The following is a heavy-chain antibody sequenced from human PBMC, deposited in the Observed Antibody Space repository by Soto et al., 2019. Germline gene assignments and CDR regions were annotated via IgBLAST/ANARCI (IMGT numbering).Heavy chain of an antibody. J-gene: IGHJ4*02. V-gene: IGHV2-5*02. CDR1: GFSLSTSEVG. Sequence: QITLKESGPTLVKPTQTLTLTCTFSGFSLSTSEVGVSWIRQPPGKGLEWLALIYWDGDEEYSPNLRSRLTITKDTSKNQVVLIMTNVDPGVTATYYCAHGSGWLSDYWGQGTRVTVSS. D-gene: IGHD6-19*01. CDR2: IYWDGDE. CDR3: AHGSGWLSDY.